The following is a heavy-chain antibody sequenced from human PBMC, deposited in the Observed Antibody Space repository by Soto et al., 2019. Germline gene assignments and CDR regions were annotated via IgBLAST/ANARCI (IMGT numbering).Heavy chain of an antibody. CDR2: MHANSGNR. CDR3: VRYIFARRFEI. J-gene: IGHJ3*02. CDR1: GDTFTNLD. V-gene: IGHV1-8*01. D-gene: IGHD2-21*01. Sequence: QVQLVQSGAEVKEPGASVKVSCKASGDTFTNLDFNWVRQATGQGLEWVGWMHANSGNRGYAQKFQDRVTLTRDTSISTAYMELSSLRSEDTAVYYCVRYIFARRFEIWGQGTKVTVSS.